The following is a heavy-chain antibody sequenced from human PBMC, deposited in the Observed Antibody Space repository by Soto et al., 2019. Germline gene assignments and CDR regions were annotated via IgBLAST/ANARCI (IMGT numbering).Heavy chain of an antibody. CDR1: GYTLSEVS. Sequence: ASVKVSCKVSGYTLSEVSMHWVRQAPGKGLEWMGGFDPEDGETIYAQKFQGRVTMTEDTSTDTAYMELSSLGSEDTAVYYCATDPGYNYVMGFDHWGQGTQVTVSS. V-gene: IGHV1-24*01. D-gene: IGHD5-18*01. J-gene: IGHJ4*02. CDR2: FDPEDGET. CDR3: ATDPGYNYVMGFDH.